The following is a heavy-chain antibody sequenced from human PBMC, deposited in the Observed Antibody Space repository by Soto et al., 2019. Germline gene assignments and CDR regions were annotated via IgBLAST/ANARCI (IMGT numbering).Heavy chain of an antibody. CDR2: IIPIFGTA. CDR3: ARAPGAAYGSAFDY. J-gene: IGHJ4*02. V-gene: IGHV1-69*13. Sequence: RASLKVSCKASGGTFSSYAISWVRQAPGQGLEWMGGIIPIFGTANYAQKFQGRVTITADESTSTAYMELSSLRSEDTAVYYCARAPGAAYGSAFDYWGQGTLVTV. D-gene: IGHD3-10*01. CDR1: GGTFSSYA.